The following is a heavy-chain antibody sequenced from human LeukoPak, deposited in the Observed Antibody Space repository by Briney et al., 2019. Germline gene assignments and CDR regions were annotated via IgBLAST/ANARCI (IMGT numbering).Heavy chain of an antibody. J-gene: IGHJ6*03. D-gene: IGHD2-2*03. Sequence: KPSETLSLTCTVSGGSISSRSYSWGWIRQPPGKGLEWIGTIYYSGSTSYNPSLKSRVTISVDTSKNQFSLKLSSVTAADTAVYYCARGLDMLYRTYYYYYMDVWGKGTTVTVSS. CDR3: ARGLDMLYRTYYYYYMDV. CDR1: GGSISSRSYS. CDR2: IYYSGST. V-gene: IGHV4-39*07.